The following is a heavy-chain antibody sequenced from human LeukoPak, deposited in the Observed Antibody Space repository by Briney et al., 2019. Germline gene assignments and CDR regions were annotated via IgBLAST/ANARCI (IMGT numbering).Heavy chain of an antibody. CDR3: ARDMYFDFWSGYYTFDY. CDR2: IFHSGST. Sequence: SETLSLTCTVSGYSISSGYYWGWIRQPPGKGLEWIGSIFHSGSTYYNPSLKSRVTISVDTSKNQFSLKLSSVTAADTAVYYCARDMYFDFWSGYYTFDYWGREPWSPSPQ. D-gene: IGHD3-3*01. J-gene: IGHJ4*02. V-gene: IGHV4-38-2*02. CDR1: GYSISSGYY.